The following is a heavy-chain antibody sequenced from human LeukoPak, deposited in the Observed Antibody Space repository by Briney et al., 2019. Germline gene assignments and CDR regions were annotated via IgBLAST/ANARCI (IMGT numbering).Heavy chain of an antibody. D-gene: IGHD5/OR15-5a*01. V-gene: IGHV3-53*01. CDR1: GFTVSSNY. CDR3: ARSNDAFDI. CDR2: IYGGGST. J-gene: IGHJ3*02. Sequence: GGSLRLSCAASGFTVSSNYMNWVRQAPGKGLEWVSIIYGGGSTFYADSVKGRFTISRDNSKNTLHLQMNSLRAEDTAVYYCARSNDAFDIWGQGTMVTVSS.